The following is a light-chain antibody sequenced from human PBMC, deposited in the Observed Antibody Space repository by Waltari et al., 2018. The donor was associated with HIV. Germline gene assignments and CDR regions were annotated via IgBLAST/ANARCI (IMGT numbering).Light chain of an antibody. J-gene: IGLJ3*02. CDR1: NIGDTR. CDR3: QMWNGDSFHPGV. V-gene: IGLV3-21*04. CDR2: FFA. Sequence: SDVLTQAPAVSVAPGETATISCEGHNIGDTRVHWHQQKPGQAPILVIPFFAERPSGIPERFSGSRSGNTATLTISRVEAGDEADYHCQMWNGDSFHPGVFGGGTRLTVL.